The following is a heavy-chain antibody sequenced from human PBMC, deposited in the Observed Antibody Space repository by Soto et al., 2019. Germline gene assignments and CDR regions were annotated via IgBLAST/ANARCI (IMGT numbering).Heavy chain of an antibody. J-gene: IGHJ4*02. CDR3: ARTGGSYDFLTGYYIGSYYFHY. CDR2: ISSSSSTI. D-gene: IGHD3-9*01. CDR1: GFTFSSYS. Sequence: PGGSLRLSCAASGFTFSSYSMNWVRQAPGKGLEWVSYISSSSSTIYYADSVKGRFTISRDNAKNSLYLQMNSLRDDDTAVYYCARTGGSYDFLTGYYIGSYYFHYWGQGTLVTVSS. V-gene: IGHV3-48*02.